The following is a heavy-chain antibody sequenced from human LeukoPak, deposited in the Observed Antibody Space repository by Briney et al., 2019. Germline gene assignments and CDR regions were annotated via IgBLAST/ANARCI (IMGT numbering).Heavy chain of an antibody. D-gene: IGHD2-2*03. J-gene: IGHJ6*02. Sequence: GGSLRLSCAASGFIFSSYSMSWVRQAPGKGLEWVSVITGSGGNTYYADSVKGRFTISRDNSKNTLYLQMNSLRAEDTAVYYCAKVPWIDYYYGMDVWGQGTTVTVAS. CDR1: GFIFSSYS. CDR2: ITGSGGNT. V-gene: IGHV3-23*01. CDR3: AKVPWIDYYYGMDV.